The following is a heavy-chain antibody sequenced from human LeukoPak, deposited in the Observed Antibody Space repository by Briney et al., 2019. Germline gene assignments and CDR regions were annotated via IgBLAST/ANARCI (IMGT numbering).Heavy chain of an antibody. CDR2: INPNSGGT. D-gene: IGHD2-21*01. CDR3: ARADRLHGGPYLIGP. V-gene: IGHV1-2*02. Sequence: ASVTVSCKTSGYSFTDYYMHWVRQAPGQGLEWMGWINPNSGGTSAAQKFQGRVTMTRDTSITTVYMEVSWLTSDDTAIYYCARADRLHGGPYLIGPWGQGTLVTVSS. CDR1: GYSFTDYY. J-gene: IGHJ5*02.